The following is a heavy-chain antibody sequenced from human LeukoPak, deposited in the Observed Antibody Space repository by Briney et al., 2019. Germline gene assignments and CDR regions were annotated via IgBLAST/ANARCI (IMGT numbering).Heavy chain of an antibody. V-gene: IGHV3-30*18. Sequence: PGGSLRLSCAASGFTFNNYGMHWVRRAPRGGGEWVAVVSDDGRNIHYPDSVKGRFTISRDISTDTLWLQMNSLRTEDTAVYYCAKGPLRGTAAAIDYWGQGTLVTVSS. CDR2: VSDDGRNI. CDR1: GFTFNNYG. D-gene: IGHD2-2*01. CDR3: AKGPLRGTAAAIDY. J-gene: IGHJ4*02.